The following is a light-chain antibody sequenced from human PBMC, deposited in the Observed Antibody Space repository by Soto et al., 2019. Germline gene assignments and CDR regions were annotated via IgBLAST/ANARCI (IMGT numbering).Light chain of an antibody. CDR1: SSNIGNNY. V-gene: IGLV1-51*01. CDR2: DNN. Sequence: QSVLTQPPSVSAAPGQKVTISCSGGSSNIGNNYVSWYQQVPGTAPKLPIYDNNKRPSGIPDRFSGSKSGTSATLGITGLQTGDEADYYCGTWDSSLSAYVFGTGTKVTVL. CDR3: GTWDSSLSAYV. J-gene: IGLJ1*01.